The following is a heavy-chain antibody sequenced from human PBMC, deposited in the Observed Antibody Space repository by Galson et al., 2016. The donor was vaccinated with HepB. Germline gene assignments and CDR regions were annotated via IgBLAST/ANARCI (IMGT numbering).Heavy chain of an antibody. Sequence: SLRLSCAASGFTFSSYWMSWVRQAPGKGLEWVANIKQDGSEKYYVDSVKGRFTISRDNAKMSLYLQMNSLRAEDTAVYYCARGDEVPAALWVTYFDYWGQGTLVTVSS. J-gene: IGHJ4*02. D-gene: IGHD2-2*01. V-gene: IGHV3-7*01. CDR2: IKQDGSEK. CDR1: GFTFSSYW. CDR3: ARGDEVPAALWVTYFDY.